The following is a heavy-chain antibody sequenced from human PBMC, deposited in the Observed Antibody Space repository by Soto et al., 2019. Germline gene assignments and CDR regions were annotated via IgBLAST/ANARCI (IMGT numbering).Heavy chain of an antibody. CDR3: ASARAAAGSSPFDY. V-gene: IGHV1-8*01. CDR1: GYTFTSYD. CDR2: MNPNSGNT. D-gene: IGHD6-13*01. J-gene: IGHJ4*02. Sequence: ASVKVSCKASGYTFTSYDINWVRQATGQGLEWMGWMNPNSGNTGYAQKFQGRVTMTRNTSISTAYMELSSLRSEDTAVYYCASARAAAGSSPFDYWGQGTLVTVSS.